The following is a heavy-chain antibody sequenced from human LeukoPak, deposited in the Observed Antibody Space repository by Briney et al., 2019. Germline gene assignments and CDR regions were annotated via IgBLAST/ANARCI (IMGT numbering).Heavy chain of an antibody. V-gene: IGHV3-7*03. CDR2: IKPDGSVQ. D-gene: IGHD3-22*01. CDR1: GFTFSNYW. Sequence: PGGSLRLSCVASGFTFSNYWMTWVRQPPGKGLEWVANIKPDGSVQHYEGSVKGRFTISRDNARNSVSLQMSSLRVEDTAFYYCASYSSDSSGFYLFDQWGQGTLVTVSS. CDR3: ASYSSDSSGFYLFDQ. J-gene: IGHJ4*02.